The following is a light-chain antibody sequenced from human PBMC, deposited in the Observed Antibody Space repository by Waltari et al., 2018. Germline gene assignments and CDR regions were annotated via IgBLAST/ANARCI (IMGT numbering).Light chain of an antibody. CDR2: DAS. J-gene: IGKJ4*01. V-gene: IGKV3-11*01. CDR3: QQRYA. Sequence: EIVLTQSPATLSLSPGQRAALSCRASQDVNDYLAWYQQKPGQPPRLLIYDASKRATGIPARFSGSGSGTDFTLTIGTLEPEDFGVYYCQQRYAFGGGTKVEI. CDR1: QDVNDY.